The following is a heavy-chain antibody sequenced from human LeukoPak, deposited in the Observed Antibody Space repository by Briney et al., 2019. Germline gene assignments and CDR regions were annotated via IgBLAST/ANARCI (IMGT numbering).Heavy chain of an antibody. J-gene: IGHJ4*02. Sequence: NSSETLSLTCTVSGGSISSSSYYWGWIRQPPGKGLEWIGSIYYSGSAYYSPSLKSRVTISVDTSKNQFSLKLSSVTAADTAVYYCARQRITSQGYFDYWGQGTLVTVSS. V-gene: IGHV4-39*01. CDR1: GGSISSSSYY. CDR2: IYYSGSA. CDR3: ARQRITSQGYFDY. D-gene: IGHD3-10*01.